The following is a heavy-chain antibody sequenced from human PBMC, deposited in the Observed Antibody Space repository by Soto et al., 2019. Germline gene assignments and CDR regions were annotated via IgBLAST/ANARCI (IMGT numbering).Heavy chain of an antibody. CDR1: GGSISISNYQ. D-gene: IGHD2-2*01. V-gene: IGHV4-39*01. J-gene: IGHJ6*02. Sequence: QLQLQESGPGLMKPSETLSLTCSVSGGSISISNYQWGWIRQPPGKELEWIASIYYTGNTYYNPSLKSRATMSIDTSKNQFSLKVSSVTAADTAVYYCARLGGNCDATGCYGYYVMDVWGQGTTVTVSS. CDR2: IYYTGNT. CDR3: ARLGGNCDATGCYGYYVMDV.